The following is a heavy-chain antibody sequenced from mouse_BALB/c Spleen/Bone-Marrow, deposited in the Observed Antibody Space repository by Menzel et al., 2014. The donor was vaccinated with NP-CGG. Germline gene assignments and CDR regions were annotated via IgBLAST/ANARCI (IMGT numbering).Heavy chain of an antibody. CDR3: ARDEDYAMDY. CDR2: ISSGSSTI. Sequence: VQLKDSGGGLVQPGGSRKLSCAASGFTFSSFGMHWVRQAPEKGLEWVAYISSGSSTIYYADTVKGRFTISRDNPKNTLFLQMTSLRSEDTAMYYCARDEDYAMDYWGQGTSVTASS. J-gene: IGHJ4*01. V-gene: IGHV5-17*02. CDR1: GFTFSSFG.